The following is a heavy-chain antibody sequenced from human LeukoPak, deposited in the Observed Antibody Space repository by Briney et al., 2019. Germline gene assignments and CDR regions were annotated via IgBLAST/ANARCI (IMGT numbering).Heavy chain of an antibody. CDR1: GYIFTSYG. CDR2: ISAYNGKT. D-gene: IGHD2-21*01. J-gene: IGHJ6*04. Sequence: ASVKVSCRAPGYIFTSYGISWVRQAPGQGLEWMGWISAYNGKTNYAQKLQGRVTMTTDTSTGTAYMELRSLRSDDTAVYYCAREGGDGGMDVWGKGTTVTVSS. CDR3: AREGGDGGMDV. V-gene: IGHV1-18*04.